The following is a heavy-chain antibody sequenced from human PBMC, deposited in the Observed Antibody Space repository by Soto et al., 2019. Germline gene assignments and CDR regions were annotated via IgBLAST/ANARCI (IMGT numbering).Heavy chain of an antibody. D-gene: IGHD2-15*01. CDR3: AKARGANTCANYYGLDV. CDR1: GFIFANYG. CDR2: ITYEGSNK. V-gene: IGHV3-30*18. J-gene: IGHJ6*02. Sequence: GGSLRLSCAASGFIFANYGMHWVRQAPGKGLEWVALITYEGSNKYYADAVKGRFTISRDNAKNMVSLQMDSLRAEDTAVYYCAKARGANTCANYYGLDVWGQGTTVTVSS.